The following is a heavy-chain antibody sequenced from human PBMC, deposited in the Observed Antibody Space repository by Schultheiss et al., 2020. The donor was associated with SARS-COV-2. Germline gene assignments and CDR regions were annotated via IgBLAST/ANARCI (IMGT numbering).Heavy chain of an antibody. V-gene: IGHV3-30*07. CDR1: GFTFSGYA. CDR3: TNMDV. Sequence: GGSLRLSCAASGFTFSGYAMHWVRQAPGKGLEWVALISYDGSNKYYADSVKGRFTISRDNSKNTLYLQMNSLRAEDTAVYWATNMDVWGKGTTVTVSS. CDR2: ISYDGSNK. D-gene: IGHD5-12*01. J-gene: IGHJ6*03.